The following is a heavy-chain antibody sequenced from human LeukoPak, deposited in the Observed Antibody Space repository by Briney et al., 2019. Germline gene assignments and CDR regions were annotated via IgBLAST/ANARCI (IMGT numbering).Heavy chain of an antibody. V-gene: IGHV6-1*01. Sequence: SQTLSLTCAISGDSVSSNSAAWNWIRQSPSRGLEWLGRTYYRSKWYNDYAVSVKSRITINPDTSKNQFSLQLNPVTPEDTAVYYCARGGSLKNLAAAGIKPYYGMDVWGQGTTVTVSS. CDR2: TYYRSKWYN. D-gene: IGHD6-13*01. CDR3: ARGGSLKNLAAAGIKPYYGMDV. J-gene: IGHJ6*02. CDR1: GDSVSSNSAA.